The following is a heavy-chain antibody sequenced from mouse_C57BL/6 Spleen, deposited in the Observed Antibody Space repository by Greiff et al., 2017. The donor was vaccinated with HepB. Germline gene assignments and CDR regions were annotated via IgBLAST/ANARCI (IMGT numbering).Heavy chain of an antibody. V-gene: IGHV1-63*01. Sequence: VQLQQSGAELVRPGTSVKMSCKASGYTFTNYWIGWAKQRPGHGLEWIGDIYPGGGYTNYNEKFKGKATLTADKSSSTAYMQFSSLTSEDSAIYYCASGYYGSSYYFDYWGQGTTLTVSS. CDR1: GYTFTNYW. D-gene: IGHD1-1*01. J-gene: IGHJ2*01. CDR2: IYPGGGYT. CDR3: ASGYYGSSYYFDY.